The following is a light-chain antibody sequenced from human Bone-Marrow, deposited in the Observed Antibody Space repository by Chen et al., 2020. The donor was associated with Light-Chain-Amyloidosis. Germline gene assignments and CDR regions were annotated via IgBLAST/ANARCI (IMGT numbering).Light chain of an antibody. CDR3: QQCDNIPYT. V-gene: IGKV1-33*01. CDR2: DTS. Sequence: DIQMTQSPSSLSASVGYRVTITCQASQDISSSLNWYQQKQGEAPKLLIYDTSILETGVPSRFRGSGSGTHFTFTISSLQSEDFATYYCQQCDNIPYTFGQGTKLEIK. J-gene: IGKJ2*01. CDR1: QDISSS.